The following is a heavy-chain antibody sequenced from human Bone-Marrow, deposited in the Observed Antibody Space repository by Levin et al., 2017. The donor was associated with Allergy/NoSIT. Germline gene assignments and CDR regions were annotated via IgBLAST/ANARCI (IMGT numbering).Heavy chain of an antibody. CDR3: ARDHGGSSATDTFDY. J-gene: IGHJ4*02. V-gene: IGHV1-18*01. Sequence: NSGGSLRLSCKASGYSFLNYGISWVRQAPGQGLEWMGWISPYNGGTNYARNLQGRVTMTTDTSTSTVYMELRSLSSDDTAMFYCARDHGGSSATDTFDYWGQGTLVTVSS. CDR2: ISPYNGGT. D-gene: IGHD6-13*01. CDR1: GYSFLNYG.